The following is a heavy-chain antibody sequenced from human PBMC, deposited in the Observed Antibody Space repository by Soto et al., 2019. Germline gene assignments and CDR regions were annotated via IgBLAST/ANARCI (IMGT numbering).Heavy chain of an antibody. D-gene: IGHD3-10*01. V-gene: IGHV3-23*01. Sequence: PGGSLRLSCAASGFTFDSFAMTWVRQAPGKGLEWVSAISASGGSTFYADSVKGRFTISRDSSKNTLYLQMNSLRAEDTDVYYCARGAVRPDSWGQATPVTVSS. CDR1: GFTFDSFA. CDR3: ARGAVRPDS. CDR2: ISASGGST. J-gene: IGHJ4*02.